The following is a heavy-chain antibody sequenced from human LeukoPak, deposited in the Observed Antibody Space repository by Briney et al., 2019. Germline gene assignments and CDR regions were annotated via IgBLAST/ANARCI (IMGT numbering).Heavy chain of an antibody. J-gene: IGHJ4*02. D-gene: IGHD3-10*01. CDR2: IIPIFGTA. CDR3: AREGELLYFDY. Sequence: SVKVSCKASGYTFTSYAISWVRQAPGQGLEWMGGIIPIFGTANYAQKFQGRVTITADESTSTAYMELSSLRPEDTAVYYCAREGELLYFDYWGQGTLVTVSS. CDR1: GYTFTSYA. V-gene: IGHV1-69*13.